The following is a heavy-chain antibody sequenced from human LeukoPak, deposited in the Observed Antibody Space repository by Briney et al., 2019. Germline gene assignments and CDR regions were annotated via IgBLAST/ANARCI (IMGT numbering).Heavy chain of an antibody. V-gene: IGHV3-49*04. D-gene: IGHD2-21*02. CDR2: VRSKAYGGTT. J-gene: IGHJ3*02. CDR1: GFTFGDYA. Sequence: GGSLRLSCTASGFTFGDYAMSWVRQAPGKGLEWVGFVRSKAYGGTTEYAASVKGRFTISRDDSKSIAYLQMNSLKTEDTAVYYCTTYCGGDCYSSDAFDIWGQGTMVTVSS. CDR3: TTYCGGDCYSSDAFDI.